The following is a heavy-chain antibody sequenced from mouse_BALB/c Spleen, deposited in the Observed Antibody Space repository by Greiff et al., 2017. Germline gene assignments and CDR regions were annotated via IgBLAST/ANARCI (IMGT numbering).Heavy chain of an antibody. CDR3: ATNITAYFDY. D-gene: IGHD1-2*01. Sequence: QVQLKESGAELMKPGASVKISCKATGYTFSSYWIEWVKQRPGHGLEWIGEILPGSGSTYYNEKFKGKATFTADTSSNTAYMQLSSLTSEDSAVYYCATNITAYFDYWGQGTTLTVSS. CDR2: ILPGSGST. CDR1: GYTFSSYW. V-gene: IGHV1-9*01. J-gene: IGHJ2*01.